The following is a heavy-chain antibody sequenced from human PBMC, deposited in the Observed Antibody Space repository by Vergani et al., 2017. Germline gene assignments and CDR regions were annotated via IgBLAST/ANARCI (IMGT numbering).Heavy chain of an antibody. D-gene: IGHD6-13*01. V-gene: IGHV3-7*03. CDR3: AKDIQGYSSSWIGAFDI. Sequence: EVQLVESGGGLVQPGGSLRLSCAASGFTFSSYWMSWVRQVPGKGLEWVANIKQDGSEKYYVDSVKGRFTISRDNAKNSLYLQMNSLRAEDTALYYCAKDIQGYSSSWIGAFDIWGQGTMVTVSS. CDR1: GFTFSSYW. CDR2: IKQDGSEK. J-gene: IGHJ3*02.